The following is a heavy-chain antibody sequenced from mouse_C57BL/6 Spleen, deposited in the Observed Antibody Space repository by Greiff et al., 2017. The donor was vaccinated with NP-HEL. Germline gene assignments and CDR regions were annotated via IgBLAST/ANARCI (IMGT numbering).Heavy chain of an antibody. J-gene: IGHJ2*01. CDR3: ARLGGGGDDGYYDY. CDR1: GYTFTSYW. V-gene: IGHV1-55*01. D-gene: IGHD2-3*01. CDR2: IYPGSGST. Sequence: QVQLQQPGAELVKPGASVKMSCKASGYTFTSYWITWVKQRPGQGLEWIGDIYPGSGSTNYNEKFKSKATLTVDTSSSTAYMQLSSLTAEDSAVYYCARLGGGGDDGYYDYWGQGTTLTVSS.